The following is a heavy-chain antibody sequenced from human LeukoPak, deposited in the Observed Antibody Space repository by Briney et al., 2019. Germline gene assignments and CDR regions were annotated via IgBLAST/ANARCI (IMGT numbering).Heavy chain of an antibody. CDR3: ARLAAHRAVALMYYFDY. D-gene: IGHD6-19*01. CDR1: GGSISSSSYY. CDR2: IYYSGST. J-gene: IGHJ4*02. V-gene: IGHV4-39*01. Sequence: SETLSLTCTVSGGSISSSSYYWGWIRQPPGKGLEWIGSIYYSGSTYYNPSLKSRVTISVDTSKNQFSLKLSSVTAADTAVYYCARLAAHRAVALMYYFDYWGQGTLVTVSS.